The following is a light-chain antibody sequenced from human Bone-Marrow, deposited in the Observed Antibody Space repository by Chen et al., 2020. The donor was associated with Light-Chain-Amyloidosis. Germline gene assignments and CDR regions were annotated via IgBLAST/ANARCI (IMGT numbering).Light chain of an antibody. CDR3: SSYTITNTLV. J-gene: IGLJ1*01. V-gene: IGLV2-14*01. Sequence: QSALTQPASVSGSPGQSITIPCTGTSSDVGGANHVSWYQQHPDKAPKLMIYEVTKRPSGVPDRFSGSKSDNTASLTISGLQTEDEADYFCSSYTITNTLVFGSGTRVTVL. CDR1: SSDVGGANH. CDR2: EVT.